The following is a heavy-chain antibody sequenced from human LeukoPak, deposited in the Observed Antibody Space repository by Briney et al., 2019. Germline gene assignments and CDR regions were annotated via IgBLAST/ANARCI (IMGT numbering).Heavy chain of an antibody. CDR1: GFTFSSYG. V-gene: IGHV3-23*01. Sequence: GGSLRLSCAASGFTFSSYGMHWVRQAPGKGLEWVSGISGSGDSTYYADSVKGRFTISRDNSKNTLYLQMNSLRAEDTAVYYCARRSGIAVAGAFDYWGQGTLVTVSS. J-gene: IGHJ4*02. CDR3: ARRSGIAVAGAFDY. CDR2: ISGSGDST. D-gene: IGHD6-19*01.